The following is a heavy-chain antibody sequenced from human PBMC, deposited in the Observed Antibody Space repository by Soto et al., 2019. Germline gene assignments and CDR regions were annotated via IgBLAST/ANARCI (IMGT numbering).Heavy chain of an antibody. V-gene: IGHV4-34*01. CDR2: INHSGST. CDR1: GGSFSGYY. CDR3: AGGPVTMVRGAN. Sequence: PSETLSLTCAVYGGSFSGYYWSWIRQPPGKGLEWIGEINHSGSTNYNPSLKSRVTISVDTSKNQFSLKLSSVTAADTAVYYCAGGPVTMVRGANWGQGTLVTVSS. J-gene: IGHJ4*02. D-gene: IGHD3-10*01.